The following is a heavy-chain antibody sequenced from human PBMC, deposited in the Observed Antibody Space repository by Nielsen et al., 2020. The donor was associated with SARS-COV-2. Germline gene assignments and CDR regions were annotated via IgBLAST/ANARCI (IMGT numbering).Heavy chain of an antibody. CDR2: IYYSGST. CDR1: GGSVSSGSYY. V-gene: IGHV4-61*01. Sequence: SETLSLTCTVSGGSVSSGSYYWSWIRQPPGKGLEWIGYIYYSGSTNYNPSLKSRVTISVDTSKNQFSLKLSSVTAADTAVYYCARGVSSGWFDWGQGTLVTVSS. CDR3: ARGVSSGWFD. D-gene: IGHD6-19*01. J-gene: IGHJ4*02.